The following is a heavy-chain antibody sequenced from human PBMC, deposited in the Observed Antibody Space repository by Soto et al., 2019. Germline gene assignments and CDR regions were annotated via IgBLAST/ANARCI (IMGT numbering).Heavy chain of an antibody. CDR3: AKDISGFYDSSGYLQRYFDL. J-gene: IGHJ2*01. Sequence: EVQLVESGGGLVQPGRSLRLSCEASGFTFDDYAMHWVRQAPGKGLEGVSGINWSGGNVGHADSVKGRFTIPRDNGKNSVYLQMNSLRAEDTALYYCAKDISGFYDSSGYLQRYFDLWGRGTLVTVSS. D-gene: IGHD3-22*01. V-gene: IGHV3-9*01. CDR1: GFTFDDYA. CDR2: INWSGGNV.